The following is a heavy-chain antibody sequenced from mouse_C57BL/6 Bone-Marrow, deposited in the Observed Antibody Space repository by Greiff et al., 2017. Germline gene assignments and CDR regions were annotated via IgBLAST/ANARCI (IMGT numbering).Heavy chain of an antibody. V-gene: IGHV1-64*01. J-gene: IGHJ4*01. CDR2: IHPNSGST. D-gene: IGHD1-1*01. CDR3: ARPPGTTEAMDY. Sequence: VQLQQPGAELVKPGASVKLSCKASGYTFTSYWMHWVKQRPGQGLEWIGMIHPNSGSTNYNEKFKSKATLTVDKSSSTAYMQLSSLTSEDSAVYYCARPPGTTEAMDYWGQGTSVTVSS. CDR1: GYTFTSYW.